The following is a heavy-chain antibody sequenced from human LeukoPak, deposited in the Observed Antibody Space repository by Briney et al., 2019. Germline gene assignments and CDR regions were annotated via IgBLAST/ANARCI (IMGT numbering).Heavy chain of an antibody. J-gene: IGHJ4*02. CDR3: AKDGYGSGSYFAY. D-gene: IGHD3-10*01. CDR2: IRYDGSNK. CDR1: GFTFNSYG. V-gene: IGHV3-30*02. Sequence: GRSLRLSCAASGFTFNSYGMHWVRQAPGKGLEWVAFIRYDGSNKYYADSVKGRFTIYRDNSKNTLYLQMNSLRSEDTAVYYCAKDGYGSGSYFAYWGQGSLVTVTS.